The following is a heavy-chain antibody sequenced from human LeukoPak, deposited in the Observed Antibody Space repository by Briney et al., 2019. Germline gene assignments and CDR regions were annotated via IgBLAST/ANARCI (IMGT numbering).Heavy chain of an antibody. CDR1: GYTFTGYY. CDR2: INPNSGGT. Sequence: ASVKVSCKASGYTFTGYYMHWVRQAPGQGLEWMGWINPNSGGTNYAQKFQGRVTMTRDTSISTAYMELSRLRSEDTAVYYCARVSKEWYYDILTGYYRGHFDYWGQGTLVTVSS. CDR3: ARVSKEWYYDILTGYYRGHFDY. V-gene: IGHV1-2*02. D-gene: IGHD3-9*01. J-gene: IGHJ4*02.